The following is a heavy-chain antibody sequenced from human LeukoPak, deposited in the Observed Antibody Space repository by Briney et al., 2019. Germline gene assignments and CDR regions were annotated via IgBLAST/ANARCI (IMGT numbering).Heavy chain of an antibody. J-gene: IGHJ4*02. Sequence: GGSLRLSCAASGFTFSSYGMHWVRQAPGKGLGWVAVIWYDGSNKYYADSVKGRFTISRDNSKNTLYLQMNSLRAEDTAVYYCAREGAAAGTSPFDYWGQGTLVTVSS. D-gene: IGHD6-13*01. CDR1: GFTFSSYG. V-gene: IGHV3-33*01. CDR3: AREGAAAGTSPFDY. CDR2: IWYDGSNK.